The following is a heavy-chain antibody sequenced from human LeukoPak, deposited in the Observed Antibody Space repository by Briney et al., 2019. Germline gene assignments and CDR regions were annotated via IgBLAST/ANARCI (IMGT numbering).Heavy chain of an antibody. CDR3: TTGVYGSGSYKGIPLVF. Sequence: PGGSLRLSCAAFGFTFSNAWMSWVRQAPGKGLEWVGRIKSKTDGGTTDYAAPVKGRFTISRDDSKNTLYLQMNSLKTEDTAVYYCTTGVYGSGSYKGIPLVFWGQGTLVTVSS. CDR1: GFTFSNAW. CDR2: IKSKTDGGTT. D-gene: IGHD3-10*01. J-gene: IGHJ4*02. V-gene: IGHV3-15*01.